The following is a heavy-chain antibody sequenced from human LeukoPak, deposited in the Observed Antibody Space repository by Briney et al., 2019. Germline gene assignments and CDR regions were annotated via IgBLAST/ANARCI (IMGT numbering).Heavy chain of an antibody. CDR3: ARGGVGLFVDY. D-gene: IGHD2-15*01. CDR1: GFTLRRYA. J-gene: IGHJ4*02. CDR2: ISGDGGST. V-gene: IGHV3-64*01. Sequence: PGGSLRLSCAASGFTLRRYAMHWVRQAPGKGLESVSAISGDGGSTSYANSVKGRFTVSRDNSKNILYLQMGSLRTEDTAVYFCARGGVGLFVDYWGQGALVTVSS.